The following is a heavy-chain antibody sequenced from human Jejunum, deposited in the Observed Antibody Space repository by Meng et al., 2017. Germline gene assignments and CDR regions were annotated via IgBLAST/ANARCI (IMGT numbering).Heavy chain of an antibody. CDR3: ARGRTYYGYDAFDI. D-gene: IGHD1-26*01. V-gene: IGHV3-74*01. J-gene: IGHJ3*02. CDR1: GFTFSSYW. Sequence: GESLKISCAASGFTFSSYWLHWVRQAPGKGLVWASHTNSGGSSTNYADSVKGRFAISRDNAKNTLYLQMNSLRAEDTAVYYCARGRTYYGYDAFDIWGQGTMVTVSS. CDR2: TNSGGSST.